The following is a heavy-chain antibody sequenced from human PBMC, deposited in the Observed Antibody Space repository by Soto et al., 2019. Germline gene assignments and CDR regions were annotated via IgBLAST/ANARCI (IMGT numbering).Heavy chain of an antibody. CDR3: ARESFSASPNFFDF. Sequence: GGSLRLSCAVSGFSFTNYEMNWVRQAPGKGLEWIAYIGLSGDTIYYADSVKGRFTISRDHAKNSLELQMNSLRADDTALYYCARESFSASPNFFDFWGRGTQVTVSS. CDR1: GFSFTNYE. V-gene: IGHV3-48*03. J-gene: IGHJ4*02. CDR2: IGLSGDTI. D-gene: IGHD3-16*01.